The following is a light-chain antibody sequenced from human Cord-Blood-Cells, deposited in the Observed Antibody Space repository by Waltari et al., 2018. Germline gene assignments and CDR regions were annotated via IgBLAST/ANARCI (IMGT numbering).Light chain of an antibody. CDR1: SSDVGSYNL. CDR3: CSYAGSSTCV. J-gene: IGLJ3*02. V-gene: IGLV2-23*01. CDR2: EGS. Sequence: QSALTQPASVSGSPGQSITISCTGTSSDVGSYNLVSWYKQHPGKAPKLMIYEGSKRPSGVSNRFSGSKSGNTASLTISGLQAEDEADYYCCSYAGSSTCVFGGGTKLTVL.